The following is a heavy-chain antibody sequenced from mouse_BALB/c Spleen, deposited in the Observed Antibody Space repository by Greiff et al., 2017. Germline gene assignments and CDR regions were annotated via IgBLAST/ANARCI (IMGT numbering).Heavy chain of an antibody. V-gene: IGHV1-67*01. CDR3: ARNYGSSSGFAY. D-gene: IGHD1-1*01. Sequence: QVQLQQSGPELVRPGVSVKISCKGSGYTFTDYAMHWVKQSHAKSLEWIGVISTYYGNTNYNQKFKGKATMTVDKSSSTAYMDLSSLTSEDSAVYYCARNYGSSSGFAYWGQGTLVTVSA. CDR1: GYTFTDYA. J-gene: IGHJ3*01. CDR2: ISTYYGNT.